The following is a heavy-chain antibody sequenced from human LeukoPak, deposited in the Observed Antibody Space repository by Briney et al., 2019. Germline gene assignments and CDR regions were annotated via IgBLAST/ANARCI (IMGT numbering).Heavy chain of an antibody. CDR3: AKSSPSAMVPKVTRYFDY. CDR1: GFTFSSYA. CDR2: ISGSGGST. Sequence: PGGSLRLSCAASGFTFSSYAMSWVRQAPGKGLEWVSAISGSGGSTYYADSVKGRFTISRDNSKNTLYLQMNSLRAEDTAVYYCAKSSPSAMVPKVTRYFDYWGQGTLVTVSS. V-gene: IGHV3-23*01. D-gene: IGHD5-18*01. J-gene: IGHJ4*02.